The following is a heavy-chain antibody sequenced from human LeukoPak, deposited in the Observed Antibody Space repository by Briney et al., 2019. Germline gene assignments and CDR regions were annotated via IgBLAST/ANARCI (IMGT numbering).Heavy chain of an antibody. V-gene: IGHV1-46*01. D-gene: IGHD4-17*01. CDR1: GYTFTSYY. J-gene: IGHJ4*02. CDR3: ARDSGAPAFDY. Sequence: ASLKVSCKASGYTFTSYYMHWVRQAPGQGLEWMGIINPSGGSTSYAQKFQGRVTMTRDTSTSTVYMELSSLRSEDTAVYYCARDSGAPAFDYWGQGTLVTVSS. CDR2: INPSGGST.